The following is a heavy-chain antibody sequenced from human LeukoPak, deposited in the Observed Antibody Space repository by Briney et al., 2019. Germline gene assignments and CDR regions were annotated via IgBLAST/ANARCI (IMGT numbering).Heavy chain of an antibody. D-gene: IGHD3-10*01. CDR3: SRDPPRTSGP. J-gene: IGHJ5*02. CDR2: INSDGRRV. CDR1: GFSFSTSW. Sequence: PGGSLRLSCAASGFSFSTSWMHWARQTPGKGLAWVSHINSDGRRVNYADAVMGRFTISRDNANNMLYLQMNSLRPEDTAIYYCSRDPPRTSGPWGQGTLVTVSS. V-gene: IGHV3-74*01.